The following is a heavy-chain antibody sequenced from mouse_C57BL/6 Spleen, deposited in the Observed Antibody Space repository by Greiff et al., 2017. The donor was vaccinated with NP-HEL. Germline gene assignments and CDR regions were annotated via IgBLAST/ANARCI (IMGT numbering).Heavy chain of an antibody. D-gene: IGHD1-1*01. Sequence: EVKLVESGGGLVKPGGSLKLSCAASGFTFSSYAMSWVRQTPEKRLEWVATISDGGSYTYYPDNVKGRFTISRDNATNNLYLQMSHLKSEDTAMYYCARDRGYGSSFDYWGQGTTLTVSS. CDR1: GFTFSSYA. J-gene: IGHJ2*01. V-gene: IGHV5-4*01. CDR2: ISDGGSYT. CDR3: ARDRGYGSSFDY.